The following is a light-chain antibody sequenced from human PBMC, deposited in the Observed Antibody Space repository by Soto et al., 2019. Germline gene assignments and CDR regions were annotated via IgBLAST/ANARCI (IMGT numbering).Light chain of an antibody. V-gene: IGKV1-5*03. CDR3: QQYNSYPWT. Sequence: DIQMTQSPSTLSASVGDRVTITCRASQSISSWLAWYQKKPGTAPKLLIYKASSLESGVPSRFSGSGSGTEFTLTISSLQPDDFATYYCQQYNSYPWTFGQGTKVEIK. J-gene: IGKJ1*01. CDR2: KAS. CDR1: QSISSW.